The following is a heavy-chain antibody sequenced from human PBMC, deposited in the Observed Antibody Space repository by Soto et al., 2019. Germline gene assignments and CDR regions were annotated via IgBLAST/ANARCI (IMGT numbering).Heavy chain of an antibody. J-gene: IGHJ6*02. CDR2: VYHSGST. Sequence: SETLSLTCGVSGYSISSGFYWGWIRQAPGKGLEWIGNVYHSGSTYYNPYNPSLKSRVTISVDTSKNQFSLRLRSVTAADTAVYYCARAFYGDYAPYYYGMDVWGQGTTVTVSS. CDR1: GYSISSGFY. CDR3: ARAFYGDYAPYYYGMDV. V-gene: IGHV4-38-2*01. D-gene: IGHD4-17*01.